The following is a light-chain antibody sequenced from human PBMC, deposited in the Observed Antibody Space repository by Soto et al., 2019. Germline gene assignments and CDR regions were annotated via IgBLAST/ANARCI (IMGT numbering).Light chain of an antibody. CDR3: QSYDNSLSGVV. CDR1: SSNIGAGYD. Sequence: QSVLTHPPSVSGAPGQRVTFSCTGSSSNIGAGYDVHWYQQLPGTAPKLLIYGNSNRPSGVPDRFSGSKSGNSASLAITGLQAEDEADYYCQSYDNSLSGVVVGGGTKLTVL. CDR2: GNS. V-gene: IGLV1-40*01. J-gene: IGLJ3*02.